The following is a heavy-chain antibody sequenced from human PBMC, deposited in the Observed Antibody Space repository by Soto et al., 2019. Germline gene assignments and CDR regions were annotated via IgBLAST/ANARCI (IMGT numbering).Heavy chain of an antibody. CDR2: IIPILNIA. CDR1: GGTFSSYP. D-gene: IGHD1-1*01. Sequence: QVQLVQSGAEVKKPGSSVKVSCKASGGTFSSYPISWVRQAPGQGLEWMGRIIPILNIANYAQKFQGRVTLTADKSTNPAYMELSSLRSEDTAVYYCALTRAATDSLYWFDPWGQGTMVTVSS. J-gene: IGHJ5*02. CDR3: ALTRAATDSLYWFDP. V-gene: IGHV1-69*02.